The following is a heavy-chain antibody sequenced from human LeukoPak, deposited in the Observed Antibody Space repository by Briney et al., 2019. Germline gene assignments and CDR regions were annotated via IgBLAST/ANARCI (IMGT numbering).Heavy chain of an antibody. CDR1: GDSISSHY. Sequence: SETLSLTCTVSGDSISSHYLSWIRQPPGKGLEWIGYIYYSGSTNYNPSLKSRVTISVDTSKNQFSLKLSSVTAADTAVYYCARDWAPNPGYSSSWYESPYGMDVWGQGTTVTVSS. CDR2: IYYSGST. CDR3: ARDWAPNPGYSSSWYESPYGMDV. D-gene: IGHD6-13*01. J-gene: IGHJ6*02. V-gene: IGHV4-59*11.